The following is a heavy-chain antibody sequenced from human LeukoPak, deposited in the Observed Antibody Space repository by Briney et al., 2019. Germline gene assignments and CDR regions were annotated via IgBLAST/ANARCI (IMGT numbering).Heavy chain of an antibody. Sequence: ASVKVSCKASGYTFTSYDINWVRQATGQGLEWMGWMNPNSGNTGYAQKFQGRVTMTRNTSISTAYMELSSLRSEDTAVYYCARGGIAVAGTKGLGYYYYYYYMDVWGKGTTVTISS. CDR1: GYTFTSYD. D-gene: IGHD6-19*01. CDR2: MNPNSGNT. V-gene: IGHV1-8*01. CDR3: ARGGIAVAGTKGLGYYYYYYYMDV. J-gene: IGHJ6*03.